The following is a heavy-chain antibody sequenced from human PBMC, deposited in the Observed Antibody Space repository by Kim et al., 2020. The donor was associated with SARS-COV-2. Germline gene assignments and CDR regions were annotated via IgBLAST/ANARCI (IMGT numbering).Heavy chain of an antibody. CDR1: GGTFSSYA. CDR3: AGGPGDGYNFGYFDY. V-gene: IGHV1-69*13. D-gene: IGHD5-12*01. Sequence: SVKVSCKASGGTFSSYAISWVRQAPGQGLEWMGGIIPIFGTANYAQKFQGRVTITADESTSTAYMELSSLRSEDTAVYYCAGGPGDGYNFGYFDYWGQGTLVTVSS. J-gene: IGHJ4*02. CDR2: IIPIFGTA.